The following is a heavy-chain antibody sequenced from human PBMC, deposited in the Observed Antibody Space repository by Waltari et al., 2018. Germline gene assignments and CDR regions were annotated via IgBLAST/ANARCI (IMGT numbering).Heavy chain of an antibody. J-gene: IGHJ1*01. Sequence: QLQLQESGPGLVRPSKTLSLTCTVSGGPITTNYNWAWIRQPPGKGLEWMGNMQYRGSTFYNPSLMSRVTISLDTSKNQFSLTLTSVDAADTAVYFCGRIAFGDDGGYFQYWGQGTLVTVSS. D-gene: IGHD4-17*01. CDR1: GGPITTNYN. CDR2: MQYRGST. CDR3: GRIAFGDDGGYFQY. V-gene: IGHV4-39*01.